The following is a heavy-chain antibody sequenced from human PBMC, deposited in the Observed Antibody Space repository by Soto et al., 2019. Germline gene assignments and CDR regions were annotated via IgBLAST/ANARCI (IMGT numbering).Heavy chain of an antibody. D-gene: IGHD6-13*01. CDR3: AGLLAARYDF. CDR2: IKEDGSEK. V-gene: IGHV3-7*03. J-gene: IGHJ4*02. Sequence: PGGSLRLSCAASGFTFSSYWMSWVRQAPGKGLEWVANIKEDGSEKYYVDSVKGRFTISRDNAKNSLYLQMNSLRAEDTAFYYCAGLLAARYDFWGQGTLVTVSS. CDR1: GFTFSSYW.